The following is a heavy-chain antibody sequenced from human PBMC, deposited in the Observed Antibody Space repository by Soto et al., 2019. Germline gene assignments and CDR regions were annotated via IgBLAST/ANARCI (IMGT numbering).Heavy chain of an antibody. CDR1: GFTFSGSA. CDR3: TSLDIVVVPAAMGNAFDI. D-gene: IGHD2-2*03. J-gene: IGHJ3*02. Sequence: GGSLRLSCAASGFTFSGSAMHWVRQASGKGLEWVGRIRSKANSYATAYAASVKGRFTISRGDSKNTAYLQMNSLKTEDTAVYYCTSLDIVVVPAAMGNAFDIWGQGTMVTVSS. CDR2: IRSKANSYAT. V-gene: IGHV3-73*01.